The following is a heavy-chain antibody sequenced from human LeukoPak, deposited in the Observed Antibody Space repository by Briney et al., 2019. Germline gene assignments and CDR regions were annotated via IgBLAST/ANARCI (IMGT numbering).Heavy chain of an antibody. Sequence: PSETLSLTCAVYGGSLRGYYWSWLRQPPGKGGEGVGEINHSGSTNYNPSLKSRVTISLDTSKNQFSLKLSSVTAADTAVYYCARRALWFGSRGFFDYWGQGTLVTVSS. CDR1: GGSLRGYY. V-gene: IGHV4-34*01. J-gene: IGHJ4*02. CDR3: ARRALWFGSRGFFDY. CDR2: INHSGST. D-gene: IGHD3-10*01.